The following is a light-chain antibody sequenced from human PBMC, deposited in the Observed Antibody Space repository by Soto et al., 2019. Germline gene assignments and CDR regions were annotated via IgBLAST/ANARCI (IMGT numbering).Light chain of an antibody. CDR3: GSHAGGNNPYV. CDR2: EVT. V-gene: IGLV2-8*01. J-gene: IGLJ1*01. Sequence: QSALTQPPSASGSPGQSVTISCTGTSSDVGAYIYVSWYQHHPGKAPKLIIYEVTKRPSGVPDRFSGSKSGDTASLTVSGLQAEDEADYYCGSHAGGNNPYVFGTGTKLTVL. CDR1: SSDVGAYIY.